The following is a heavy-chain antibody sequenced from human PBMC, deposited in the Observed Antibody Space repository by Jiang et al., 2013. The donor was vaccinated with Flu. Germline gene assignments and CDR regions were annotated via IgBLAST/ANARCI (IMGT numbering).Heavy chain of an antibody. V-gene: IGHV1-18*01. J-gene: IGHJ4*02. CDR1: SYG. Sequence: SYGISWVRQAPGQGLEWMGWISAYNGNTNYAQKLQGRVTMTTDTSTSTAYMELRSLRSDDTAVYYCARGYYDSSGYYGIYYFDYWGQGTLVTVSS. CDR3: ARGYYDSSGYYGIYYFDY. CDR2: ISAYNGNT. D-gene: IGHD3-22*01.